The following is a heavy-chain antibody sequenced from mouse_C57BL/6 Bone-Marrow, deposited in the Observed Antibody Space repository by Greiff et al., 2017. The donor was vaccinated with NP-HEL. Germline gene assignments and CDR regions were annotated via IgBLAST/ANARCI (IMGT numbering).Heavy chain of an antibody. CDR3: ARQDYSNQY. CDR2: ISNLAYSI. J-gene: IGHJ4*01. V-gene: IGHV5-15*01. CDR1: GFTFSDYG. D-gene: IGHD2-5*01. Sequence: DVHLVESGGGLVQPGGSLKLSCAASGFTFSDYGMAWVRQAPRKGPEWVGFISNLAYSINYADTLTGRFTFSRDNAKNTVYLEMSSMRSEDTAMYYCARQDYSNQYRGQGTSVTVSS.